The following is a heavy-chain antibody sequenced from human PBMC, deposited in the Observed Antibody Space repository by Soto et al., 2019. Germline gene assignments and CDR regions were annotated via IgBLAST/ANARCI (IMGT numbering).Heavy chain of an antibody. D-gene: IGHD2-21*02. V-gene: IGHV4-4*02. CDR2: IHHSGRT. CDR1: GDSISSDKW. Sequence: QVQLQESGPGLVKPSGTLSLTCAVSGDSISSDKWWSWVGQPPGKGLEWIGEIHHSGRTNYNPSLKSRVTILVEKSKNQVSLELSSMTAADTAVYYCARGGDWQFDYWGQGTLVTVSS. J-gene: IGHJ4*02. CDR3: ARGGDWQFDY.